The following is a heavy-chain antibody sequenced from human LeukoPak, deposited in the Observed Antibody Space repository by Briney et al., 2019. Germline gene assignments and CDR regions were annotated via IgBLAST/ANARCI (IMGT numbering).Heavy chain of an antibody. J-gene: IGHJ4*02. Sequence: PSETLSLTCTVSGGSISSGSYYWSWIRQPAGKGLEWIGRIYTSGSTNYNPSLKSRVTISVDTSKNQFSLKLSSVTAADTAVYYCARLGSGELLRWGQGTLVTVSS. D-gene: IGHD1-26*01. V-gene: IGHV4-61*02. CDR1: GGSISSGSYY. CDR3: ARLGSGELLR. CDR2: IYTSGST.